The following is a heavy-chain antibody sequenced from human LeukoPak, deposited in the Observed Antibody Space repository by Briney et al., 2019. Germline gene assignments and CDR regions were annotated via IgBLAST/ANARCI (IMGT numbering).Heavy chain of an antibody. J-gene: IGHJ5*02. CDR1: GYTLTDYY. CDR3: ARALEWASNSYDP. D-gene: IGHD3-3*01. V-gene: IGHV1-69-2*01. Sequence: GASVKVSCKASGYTLTDYYIHWVQQAPGRGLEWMGRFDPGDGEVFYADIFQGRIVISADTSIDTAYLELSNQRSEDTALYYCARALEWASNSYDPWGQGTLVTVSS. CDR2: FDPGDGEV.